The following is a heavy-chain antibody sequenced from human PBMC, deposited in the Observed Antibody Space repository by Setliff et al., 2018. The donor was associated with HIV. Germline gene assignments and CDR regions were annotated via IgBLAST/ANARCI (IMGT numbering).Heavy chain of an antibody. CDR3: AKDYWSYSSSWYYFDY. D-gene: IGHD6-13*01. CDR2: ISFDGSDE. J-gene: IGHJ4*02. Sequence: LSLSCAASGFSFRNYAMHWVRQAPGQGLEWVAIISFDGSDEYYADSVKGRFTISRDDSKNTVYLQMNSLRAEDTAVYYCAKDYWSYSSSWYYFDYWGQGTLVTVSS. CDR1: GFSFRNYA. V-gene: IGHV3-30*18.